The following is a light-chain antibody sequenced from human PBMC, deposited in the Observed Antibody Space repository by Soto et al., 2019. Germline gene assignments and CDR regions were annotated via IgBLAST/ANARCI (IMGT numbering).Light chain of an antibody. Sequence: IQMTQSPSTLSASVGDRVTITCRASQGISSYLAWYQQKPGKAPKLLIYAASTLQSGVPSRFSGSGSGTDFTLTISCMQSEDFATYYCQQYYSYPRTFGQGTKVDIK. J-gene: IGKJ1*01. CDR2: AAS. CDR1: QGISSY. CDR3: QQYYSYPRT. V-gene: IGKV1-8*01.